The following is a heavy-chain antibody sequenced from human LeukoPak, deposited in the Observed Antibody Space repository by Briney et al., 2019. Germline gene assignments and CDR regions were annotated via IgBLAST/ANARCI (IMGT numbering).Heavy chain of an antibody. J-gene: IGHJ4*02. CDR3: ARDLNWYSGYLFDY. CDR2: IYYSGNT. V-gene: IGHV4-59*12. CDR1: GGSISIYF. Sequence: SETQSLICTVSGGSISIYFWSWIRQPPGKGMECIGYIYYSGNTNHNPSIESRVTISVDTSKNQCSLKLTAVTAADTAVYYCARDLNWYSGYLFDYWGQGTLVTVSS. D-gene: IGHD5-12*01.